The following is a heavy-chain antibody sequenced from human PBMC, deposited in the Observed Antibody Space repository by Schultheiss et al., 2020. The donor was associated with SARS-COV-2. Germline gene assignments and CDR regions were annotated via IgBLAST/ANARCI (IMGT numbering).Heavy chain of an antibody. Sequence: SETLSLTCTVSGGSISSYYWSWIRQPPGKGLEWIGYIYYSGSTNYNPSLKSRVTISVDTSKNQFSLKLSSVTAADTAVYYCARHASYYDILTGYIGDSWGQGTLVTVSS. CDR1: GGSISSYY. V-gene: IGHV4-59*08. CDR3: ARHASYYDILTGYIGDS. J-gene: IGHJ4*02. CDR2: IYYSGST. D-gene: IGHD3-9*01.